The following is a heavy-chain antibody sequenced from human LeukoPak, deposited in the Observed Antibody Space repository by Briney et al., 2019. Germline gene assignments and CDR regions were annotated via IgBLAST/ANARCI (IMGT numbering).Heavy chain of an antibody. CDR1: GGSFSGYY. Sequence: KPSETLSLTCAVYGGSFSGYYWSWIRQPPGKGLEWIGEINHSGSTNYNPSLKSRVTISVDTSKNQFSLKLSSVTAADTAVYYCARQPLYLVPAATARNYYFDYWGQGTLVTVSS. V-gene: IGHV4-34*01. CDR3: ARQPLYLVPAATARNYYFDY. CDR2: INHSGST. J-gene: IGHJ4*02. D-gene: IGHD2-2*01.